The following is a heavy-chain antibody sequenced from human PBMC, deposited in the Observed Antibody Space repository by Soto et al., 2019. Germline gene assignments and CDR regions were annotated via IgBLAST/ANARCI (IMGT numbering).Heavy chain of an antibody. CDR2: INAGNGNT. Sequence: ASVKVSCKASGYTFTSYAMHWVRQAPGQRLEWMGWINAGNGNTKYSQKFQGRVTITRDTSASTAYMELSSLRSEDTAVYYCARMRIVVVPAASSGLYYYGMDVWGQGTTVTVSS. D-gene: IGHD2-2*01. V-gene: IGHV1-3*01. J-gene: IGHJ6*02. CDR1: GYTFTSYA. CDR3: ARMRIVVVPAASSGLYYYGMDV.